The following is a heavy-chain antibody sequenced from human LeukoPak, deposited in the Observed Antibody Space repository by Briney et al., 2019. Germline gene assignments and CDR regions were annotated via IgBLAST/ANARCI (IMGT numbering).Heavy chain of an antibody. J-gene: IGHJ4*02. D-gene: IGHD3-22*01. CDR1: GFTFRNFG. V-gene: IGHV3-30*02. CDR3: VRGPARGYYDGSGYDFDY. Sequence: PGGSLRLSCATSGFTFRNFGMHWVRQSPGKGLEWVTFIDDDGIKFYYANFVKGRFTVSRDNSKNTLYLQMNSLESEDAAVYYCVRGPARGYYDGSGYDFDYWGQGTLVTVFS. CDR2: IDDDGIKF.